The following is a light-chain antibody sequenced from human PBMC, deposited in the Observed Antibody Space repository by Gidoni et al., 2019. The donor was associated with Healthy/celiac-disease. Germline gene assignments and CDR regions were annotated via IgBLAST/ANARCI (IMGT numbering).Light chain of an antibody. Sequence: DIQMTQSPSSLSASVGDRVTITCQASQDISNYLNWYQQKPGKAPKLLIYDASNLETGVPSRFSGSGSGTDXTFTISSLQPXDIAXYYXQQYDNLPRVXXTFGXGTKVEIK. CDR2: DAS. J-gene: IGKJ4*01. CDR1: QDISNY. V-gene: IGKV1-33*01. CDR3: QQYDNLPRVXXT.